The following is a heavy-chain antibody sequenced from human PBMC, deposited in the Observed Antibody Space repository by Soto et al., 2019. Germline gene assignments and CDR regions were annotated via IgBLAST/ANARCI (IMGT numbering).Heavy chain of an antibody. J-gene: IGHJ5*01. D-gene: IGHD3-3*01. CDR3: ARLAADDFRRGGNWIDS. Sequence: QLRLQESGRGLVKPSETLSLTCTVSGASITDNNYYWGWVRQPPGKGLEWIANIYYSVTTYYNPSLKSRVTISADTSKNQVSLKVNSVTAADTAVYYCARLAADDFRRGGNWIDSWRQGTLVTVSS. V-gene: IGHV4-39*01. CDR1: GASITDNNYY. CDR2: IYYSVTT.